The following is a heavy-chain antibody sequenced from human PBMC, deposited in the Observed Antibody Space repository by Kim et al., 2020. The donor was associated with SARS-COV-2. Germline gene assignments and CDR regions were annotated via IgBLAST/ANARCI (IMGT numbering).Heavy chain of an antibody. CDR1: GYTLTELS. CDR3: ATSRRVLRFLEWSQVAGFLTREFDY. D-gene: IGHD3-3*01. Sequence: ASVKVSCKVSGYTLTELSMHWVRQAPGKGLEWMGGFDPEDGETIYAQKFQGRVTMTEDTSTDTAYMELSSLRSEDTAVYYCATSRRVLRFLEWSQVAGFLTREFDYWGQGTLVTVSS. CDR2: FDPEDGET. J-gene: IGHJ4*02. V-gene: IGHV1-24*01.